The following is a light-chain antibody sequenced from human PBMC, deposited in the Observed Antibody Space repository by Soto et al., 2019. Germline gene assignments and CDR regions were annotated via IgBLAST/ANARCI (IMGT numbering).Light chain of an antibody. CDR3: QQYDSAPFT. J-gene: IGKJ3*01. CDR2: GAS. Sequence: DIPMTQSPSSLSASVGDRVTITCRASQGVGNYLAWYQQKPGKVPNVLIYGASTLQSEVPSRFSGSGFGTVFTLTITSLQPEDVATYYCQQYDSAPFTFGPGTKVDIK. CDR1: QGVGNY. V-gene: IGKV1-27*01.